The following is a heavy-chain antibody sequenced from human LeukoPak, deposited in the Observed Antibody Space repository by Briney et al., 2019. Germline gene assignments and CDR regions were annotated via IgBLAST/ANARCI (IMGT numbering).Heavy chain of an antibody. V-gene: IGHV1-58*01. CDR3: AAELAVGRGCFDY. J-gene: IGHJ4*02. D-gene: IGHD1-1*01. Sequence: SVKVSCKASGFTFSSSVLHWVRQARGQRLEWIGWLVVGNGHTSYAQSFQGRVTLTSDMSTSTSFMELNNLRDEDTAVYYCAAELAVGRGCFDYWGQGTLLTVSS. CDR2: LVVGNGHT. CDR1: GFTFSSSV.